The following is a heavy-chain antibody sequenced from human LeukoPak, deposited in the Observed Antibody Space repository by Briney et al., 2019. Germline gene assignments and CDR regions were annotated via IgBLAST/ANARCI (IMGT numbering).Heavy chain of an antibody. J-gene: IGHJ4*02. CDR3: AKEALRCGESLYFDY. CDR1: AFTFSSYG. D-gene: IGHD3-10*01. CDR2: ISYDGSNK. V-gene: IGHV3-30*18. Sequence: PGGSLRLSCAASAFTFSSYGMHRVRQAPGKGLEWVAVISYDGSNKYYADSVKGRFTISRDNSKNTLYLQMNSLRAEDTAVYYCAKEALRCGESLYFDYWGQGTLVTVSS.